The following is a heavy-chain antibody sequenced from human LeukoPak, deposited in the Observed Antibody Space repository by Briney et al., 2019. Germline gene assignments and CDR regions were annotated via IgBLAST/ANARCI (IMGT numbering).Heavy chain of an antibody. J-gene: IGHJ3*02. Sequence: GESLKISCRGSGYSFTSCWIGWVRQMPGNGLEWMGIIYPGDSDTRYSPSFQGRVTISVDKSITTAYLQWSSLKASDTAMYFCARHQIVGDSISAFDIWGQGTMVTVSS. D-gene: IGHD1-26*01. CDR2: IYPGDSDT. V-gene: IGHV5-51*01. CDR1: GYSFTSCW. CDR3: ARHQIVGDSISAFDI.